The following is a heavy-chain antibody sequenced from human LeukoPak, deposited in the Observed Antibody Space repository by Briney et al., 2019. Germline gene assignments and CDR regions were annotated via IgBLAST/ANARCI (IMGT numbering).Heavy chain of an antibody. CDR3: ARKYSGTNPFDY. CDR1: GFIFSSYW. V-gene: IGHV3-7*03. Sequence: PGGSLRLSCAASGFIFSSYWMSWVRQAPGKGLEWVANIKQDGSDKSYVDSVKGRFTISRDLSKNTLYLQMNSLRAEDTALYYCARKYSGTNPFDYWGQGTLVTVSS. D-gene: IGHD1-26*01. CDR2: IKQDGSDK. J-gene: IGHJ4*02.